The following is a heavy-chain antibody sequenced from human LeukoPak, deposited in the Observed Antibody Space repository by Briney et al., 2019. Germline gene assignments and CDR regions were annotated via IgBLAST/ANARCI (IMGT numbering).Heavy chain of an antibody. Sequence: SETLSLTCTVSGGSISSYYWSWIRQPAGKGLEWIGRIYTSGSTNYNPSLKSRVTMSVDTSKNQFSLKLSSVTAADTAVYYCARGEAYYYYYYMDVWGKGTTVTVSS. CDR2: IYTSGST. V-gene: IGHV4-4*07. CDR1: GGSISSYY. CDR3: ARGEAYYYYYYMDV. J-gene: IGHJ6*03.